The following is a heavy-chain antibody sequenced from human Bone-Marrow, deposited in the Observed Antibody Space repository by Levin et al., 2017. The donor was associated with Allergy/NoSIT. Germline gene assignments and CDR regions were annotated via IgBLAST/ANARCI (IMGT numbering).Heavy chain of an antibody. CDR1: GGSISNTY. D-gene: IGHD4-23*01. CDR3: ARASPSGGNSYYYYYMDV. V-gene: IGHV4-59*01. CDR2: IYYSGRT. Sequence: SQTLSLTCTVSGGSISNTYWSWIRQPPEKRLEWIGYIYYSGRTNYNPSLKSRVTISVDTSKNLFSLKLSSVTAADSAVYYCARASPSGGNSYYYYYMDVWGKGTTVTVSS. J-gene: IGHJ6*03.